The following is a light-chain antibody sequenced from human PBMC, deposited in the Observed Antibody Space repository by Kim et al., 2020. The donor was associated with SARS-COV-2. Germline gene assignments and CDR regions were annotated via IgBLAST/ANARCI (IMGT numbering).Light chain of an antibody. J-gene: IGKJ4*01. V-gene: IGKV3-20*01. Sequence: LSPGERATLSCRASPGLSSNYVAWYQQKPGQAPRLLIYGASIRATGIPDRFSGSGSVTDFTLTISRLEPEDFAVYHCQQYETTPFTFGGGTKLEI. CDR1: PGLSSNY. CDR3: QQYETTPFT. CDR2: GAS.